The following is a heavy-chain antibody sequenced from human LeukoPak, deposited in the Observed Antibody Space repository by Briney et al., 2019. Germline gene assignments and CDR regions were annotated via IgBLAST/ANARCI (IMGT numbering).Heavy chain of an antibody. Sequence: PGGSLRLSCAASGFTFSGYWMHWVRQAPGKGLVWVARIDSDGSATSYADSVKGRFTISRDNAKNTLYLQMTSLRAEDTAVYYCAKVGVHGGNSLFYGDYWGQGTLVTVSS. D-gene: IGHD4-23*01. J-gene: IGHJ4*02. V-gene: IGHV3-74*01. CDR1: GFTFSGYW. CDR2: IDSDGSAT. CDR3: AKVGVHGGNSLFYGDY.